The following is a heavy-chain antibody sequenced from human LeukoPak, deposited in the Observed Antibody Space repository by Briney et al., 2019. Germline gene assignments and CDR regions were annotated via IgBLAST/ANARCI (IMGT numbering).Heavy chain of an antibody. J-gene: IGHJ4*02. CDR2: ISGSGGST. CDR1: GFTFSSYA. D-gene: IGHD3-3*02. V-gene: IGHV3-23*01. CDR3: AKVPFLEWLQLDYFDY. Sequence: PGGSLRLSCAASGFTFSSYAMSWVRQAPGKGLEWVSAISGSGGSTYYADSVKGRFTISRDNSKNTLYLQMNSLRAEDTAVYYCAKVPFLEWLQLDYFDYWGQGTLVTVSS.